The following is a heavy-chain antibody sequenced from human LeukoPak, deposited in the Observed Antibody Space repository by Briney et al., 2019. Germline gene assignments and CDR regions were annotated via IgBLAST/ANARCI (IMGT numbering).Heavy chain of an antibody. CDR1: GGSFSGYY. Sequence: SETLSLTCAVYGGSFSGYYWSWIRQPPGKGLEWIGEINHSGSTNYNPSLKSRVTISVDTSKNQFSLKLSSVTAADTAVYYCARAVGVRGVPLDYWGQGTLVTVSS. V-gene: IGHV4-34*01. CDR2: INHSGST. J-gene: IGHJ4*02. CDR3: ARAVGVRGVPLDY. D-gene: IGHD3-10*01.